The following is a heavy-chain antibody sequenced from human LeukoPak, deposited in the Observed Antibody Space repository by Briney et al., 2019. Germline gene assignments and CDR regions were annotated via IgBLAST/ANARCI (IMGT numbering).Heavy chain of an antibody. Sequence: SVKVSCKASGGTFSSYAISWVRQAPGQGLEWMGGIIPIFGTANYAQKFQGRVTIATDESTSTAYMELSSLRSEDTAVYYCARRGSHCSGSSCYGTFDYWGQGTLVTVSS. CDR1: GGTFSSYA. CDR3: ARRGSHCSGSSCYGTFDY. J-gene: IGHJ4*02. D-gene: IGHD2-15*01. V-gene: IGHV1-69*05. CDR2: IIPIFGTA.